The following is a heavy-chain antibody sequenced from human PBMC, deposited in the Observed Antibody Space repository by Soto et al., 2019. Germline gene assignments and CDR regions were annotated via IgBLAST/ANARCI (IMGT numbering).Heavy chain of an antibody. V-gene: IGHV1-2*02. CDR1: GYTFTGYY. CDR3: ARDQGIMITFSPSQPLYYFDY. J-gene: IGHJ4*02. Sequence: GASVKVSCKASGYTFTGYYMHWVRQAPGQGLEWMGWINPNSGGTNYAQKFQGRVTLTRDTSISTAYMELSRLRSDDTAVYYCARDQGIMITFSPSQPLYYFDYWGQGTLVTVSS. D-gene: IGHD3-16*01. CDR2: INPNSGGT.